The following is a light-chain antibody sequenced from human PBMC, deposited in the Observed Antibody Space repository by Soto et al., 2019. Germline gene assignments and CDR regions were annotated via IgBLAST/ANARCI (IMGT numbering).Light chain of an antibody. V-gene: IGLV1-47*01. CDR3: SAWDDSLSGVV. J-gene: IGLJ2*01. CDR2: RND. Sequence: QLVLTQPPSASGTPGQRVTISCSGGSSNIGSSYVYWYQHLPGTAPKVLIYRNDQRPSGVPDRFSGSRSGTSASLAISGLRSEDEADYYCSAWDDSLSGVVFGGGTQLTVL. CDR1: SSNIGSSY.